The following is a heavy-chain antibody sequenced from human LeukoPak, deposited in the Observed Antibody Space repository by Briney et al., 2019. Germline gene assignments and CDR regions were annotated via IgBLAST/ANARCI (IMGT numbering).Heavy chain of an antibody. V-gene: IGHV1-24*01. CDR1: GYTLTVLP. CDR2: FDPEDGET. Sequence: ASVKVSCKVSGYTLTVLPMHWVRQAPGKGLEWMGGFDPEDGETIYAQKFQGRVTMTEDTSTDTAYMELSSLRSEDTAVYYCATDGPWFREQLVRGQHDYYGMDVWGQGTTVTVSS. J-gene: IGHJ6*02. CDR3: ATDGPWFREQLVRGQHDYYGMDV. D-gene: IGHD6-6*01.